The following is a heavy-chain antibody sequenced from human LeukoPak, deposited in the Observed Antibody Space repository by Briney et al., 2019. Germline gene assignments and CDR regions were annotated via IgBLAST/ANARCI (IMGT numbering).Heavy chain of an antibody. V-gene: IGHV4-4*07. CDR1: DASISRYY. D-gene: IGHD3-10*01. CDR3: ARSVPYGSGSYYDY. CDR2: IYTSGST. Sequence: SETLSLTCTVSDASISRYYWSWIRQPAGKGLEWIGRIYTSGSTNYNPSLKSRVTMSEDRSKNQISLKLSSVTAADTAVYYCARSVPYGSGSYYDYWGQGTLVTVSS. J-gene: IGHJ4*02.